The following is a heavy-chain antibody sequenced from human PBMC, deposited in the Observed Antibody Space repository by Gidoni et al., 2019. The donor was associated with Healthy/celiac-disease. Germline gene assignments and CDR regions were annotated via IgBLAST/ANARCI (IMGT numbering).Heavy chain of an antibody. CDR2: IVVGSGHT. D-gene: IGHD3-10*01. V-gene: IGHV1-58*01. CDR1: GFTFSSSA. J-gene: IGHJ6*02. Sequence: QMQLLQSGPEVKKPGTSVKVSCKASGFTFSSSAVQWVRQARGQRLEWIGWIVVGSGHTNYAQKFQGRVTITRDMSTSTAYMELSSLRSEDTAMYYCAVTISGEGPYYGLDVWGQGTTVTVSS. CDR3: AVTISGEGPYYGLDV.